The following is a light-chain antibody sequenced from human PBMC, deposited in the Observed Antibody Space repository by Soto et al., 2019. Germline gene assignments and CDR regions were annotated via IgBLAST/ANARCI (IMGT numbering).Light chain of an antibody. CDR3: QHYQVGQPIA. CDR2: GAS. Sequence: IVLTQSPDTLSFSPGEIATLSCRASQSVGTRLAWYQHKTGQAPSLLMSGASSRATGIPDRFCGSGSETDFTLTISRLEPEDFALYYCQHYQVGQPIAFGRGTRLEIK. V-gene: IGKV3-20*01. CDR1: QSVGTR. J-gene: IGKJ5*01.